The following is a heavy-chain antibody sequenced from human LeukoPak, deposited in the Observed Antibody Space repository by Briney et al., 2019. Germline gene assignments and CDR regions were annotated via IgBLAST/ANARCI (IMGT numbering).Heavy chain of an antibody. CDR1: GFTFSSYA. CDR2: ISASGGST. J-gene: IGHJ6*02. V-gene: IGHV3-23*01. Sequence: GGSLRLSCAASGFTFSSYAMNWVRQAPGKGLEWVSAISASGGSTYYADSVKGRFTISRDNSKNTLYLQMNSLRAEDTAVYYCATSYVWGSYRFASYGMDVWGQGTTVTVSS. D-gene: IGHD3-16*02. CDR3: ATSYVWGSYRFASYGMDV.